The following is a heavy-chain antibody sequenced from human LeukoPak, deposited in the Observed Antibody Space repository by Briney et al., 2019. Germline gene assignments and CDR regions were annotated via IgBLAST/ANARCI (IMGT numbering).Heavy chain of an antibody. CDR2: IHYSGST. D-gene: IGHD1-1*01. Sequence: SETLSLTCTVSGDSIIGYYWSWIRQPPGKGLEWIGYIHYSGSTNYNPSLKSRVTISIDTSRSHFSLRLNSATAADTAVYYCARGERLGPDFWGQGTLVTVSS. J-gene: IGHJ4*02. V-gene: IGHV4-59*01. CDR3: ARGERLGPDF. CDR1: GDSIIGYY.